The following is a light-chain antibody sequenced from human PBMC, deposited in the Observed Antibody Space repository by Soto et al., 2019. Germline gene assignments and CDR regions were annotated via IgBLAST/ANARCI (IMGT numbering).Light chain of an antibody. V-gene: IGLV2-8*01. CDR2: EVT. Sequence: HSALTQPPSAPGAPGQSVTISCTGTSSDVGGHNFVSWYQQHPGKAPKFLIYEVTKRPSGVPDRFSGSKSGITASLTVSGLQADDEAYYYCSAYAGNNNPVIFGGGTKVTVL. CDR1: SSDVGGHNF. J-gene: IGLJ2*01. CDR3: SAYAGNNNPVI.